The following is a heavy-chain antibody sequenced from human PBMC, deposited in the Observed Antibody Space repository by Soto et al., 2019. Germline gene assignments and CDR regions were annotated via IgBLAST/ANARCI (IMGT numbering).Heavy chain of an antibody. V-gene: IGHV1-69*01. J-gene: IGHJ4*02. D-gene: IGHD6-19*01. Sequence: QVHLVQSGAEVKKPGSSVKVSCKASGGSFSNYIFAWVRQAPGQGLEWMGGTIPMFATAQYAQKLQGRVTITTDESKSTVYMDLTRLTSDDTAVYYCARGLFGQQWLVGFDTWGAGTLGTVSS. CDR3: ARGLFGQQWLVGFDT. CDR1: GGSFSNYI. CDR2: TIPMFATA.